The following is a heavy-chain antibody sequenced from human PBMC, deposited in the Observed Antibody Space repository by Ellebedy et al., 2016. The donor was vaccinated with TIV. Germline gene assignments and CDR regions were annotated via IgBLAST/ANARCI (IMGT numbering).Heavy chain of an antibody. J-gene: IGHJ4*02. CDR1: GYTFTNYD. V-gene: IGHV1-18*01. D-gene: IGHD2-15*01. Sequence: AASVKVSCKASGYTFTNYDITWVRQAPGQGLEWVGWISVHNGKANYAPKLQGRVSMTRNTSISTAYLELSNLRSDDTAVYYCARGIRMPSDYWGQGTLVTVSS. CDR3: ARGIRMPSDY. CDR2: ISVHNGKA.